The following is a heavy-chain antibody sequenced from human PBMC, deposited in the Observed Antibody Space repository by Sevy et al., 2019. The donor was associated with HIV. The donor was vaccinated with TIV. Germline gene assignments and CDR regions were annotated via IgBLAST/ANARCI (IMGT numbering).Heavy chain of an antibody. D-gene: IGHD6-13*01. V-gene: IGHV4-39*01. J-gene: IGHJ4*02. CDR1: GGSISSSSYY. CDR3: ARLDSSNVEY. CDR2: IYYSGST. Sequence: SETLSLTCTVSGGSISSSSYYWGWIRQPPGKGLEWIGSIYYSGSTYYNPSLKSRVTISVDTSKNQFSLKLSSVTAADTAVYYCARLDSSNVEYWGQGTLVTVSS.